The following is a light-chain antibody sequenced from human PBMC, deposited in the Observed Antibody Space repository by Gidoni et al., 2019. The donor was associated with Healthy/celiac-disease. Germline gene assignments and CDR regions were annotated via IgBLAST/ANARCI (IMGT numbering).Light chain of an antibody. CDR3: QQYYSFPLT. CDR2: AAS. Sequence: LWMPQSPSLLSASTGDRVTIICRMSQGISSYLDWYQQKPGKAPELLIYAASTLQSGVPSRFSGSGSGTDFTLTISCLQSEDFATYYCQQYYSFPLTFGGGTKVEIK. J-gene: IGKJ4*01. V-gene: IGKV1D-8*01. CDR1: QGISSY.